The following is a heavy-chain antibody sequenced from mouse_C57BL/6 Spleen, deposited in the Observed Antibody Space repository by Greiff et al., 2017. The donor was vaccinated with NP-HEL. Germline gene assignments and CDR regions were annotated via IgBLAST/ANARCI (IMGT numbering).Heavy chain of an antibody. CDR1: GYTFTSYW. V-gene: IGHV1-7*01. CDR3: AAAPLGQYYFDY. D-gene: IGHD2-10*02. Sequence: VQLQQSGAELAKPGASVKLFCKASGYTFTSYWMHWVKQRPGQGLEWIGYINPSSGYTKYNQKFKDKATLTADKSSSTAYMQLSSLTYEDSAVYYCAAAPLGQYYFDYWGQGTTLTVSS. CDR2: INPSSGYT. J-gene: IGHJ2*01.